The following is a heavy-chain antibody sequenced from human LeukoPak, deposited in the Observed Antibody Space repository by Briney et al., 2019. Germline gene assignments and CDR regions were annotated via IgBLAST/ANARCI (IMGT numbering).Heavy chain of an antibody. V-gene: IGHV4-39*07. CDR1: GGSISSTSYY. J-gene: IGHJ5*02. D-gene: IGHD4-17*01. CDR3: ARSPQGTATTANWLDP. Sequence: SETLSLTCTVSGGSISSTSYYWDWIRQPPGKGLEWIGSISYTGNTYYNPSLKSRVTISVDTSKDQFSLKLTSVTAADTAVYYCARSPQGTATTANWLDPWGQGTLVTVSS. CDR2: ISYTGNT.